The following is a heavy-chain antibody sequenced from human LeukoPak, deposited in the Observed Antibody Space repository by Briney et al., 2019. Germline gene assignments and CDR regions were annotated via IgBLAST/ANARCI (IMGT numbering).Heavy chain of an antibody. CDR2: IYTSGST. Sequence: KPSQTLSLTCTVSGGSISSGSYYWRWIRQPARKGLEWIGRIYTSGSTNYNPSLKSRVTISVDTSKNQFSLKLSSVTAADTAVYYCARAVAGITGNFDLWGRGTLVTVSS. CDR3: ARAVAGITGNFDL. J-gene: IGHJ2*01. CDR1: GGSISSGSYY. V-gene: IGHV4-61*02. D-gene: IGHD6-19*01.